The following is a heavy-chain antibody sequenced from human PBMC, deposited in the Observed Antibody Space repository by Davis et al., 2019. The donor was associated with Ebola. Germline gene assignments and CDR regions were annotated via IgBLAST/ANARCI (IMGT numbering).Heavy chain of an antibody. CDR3: ARDLVWNSGYDWFDP. J-gene: IGHJ5*02. V-gene: IGHV1-18*01. CDR1: GYTFHFYG. Sequence: ASVKVSCKASGYTFHFYGITWVRQAPGQGLEWMGWISAYNGSTNYAQKFQGRVTMTTDASTSTAYLELTNLRSDDTAVYYCARDLVWNSGYDWFDPWGQGTLVTVSS. D-gene: IGHD1-7*01. CDR2: ISAYNGST.